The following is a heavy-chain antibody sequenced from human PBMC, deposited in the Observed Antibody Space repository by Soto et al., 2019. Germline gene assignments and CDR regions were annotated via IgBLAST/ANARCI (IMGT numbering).Heavy chain of an antibody. CDR3: ARAKGLVTVITSWFDP. Sequence: QVQLQESGPVLVKPSQTLSLTCTVSGGSINSGDYYWSWIRQPPGTGLEWIGYIYYSGSTYYNPSLKSRVSISADTSKNQFSLKLSSVTAADTAVYYCARAKGLVTVITSWFDPWGQGTLVTVSS. V-gene: IGHV4-30-4*01. CDR1: GGSINSGDYY. J-gene: IGHJ5*02. D-gene: IGHD4-17*01. CDR2: IYYSGST.